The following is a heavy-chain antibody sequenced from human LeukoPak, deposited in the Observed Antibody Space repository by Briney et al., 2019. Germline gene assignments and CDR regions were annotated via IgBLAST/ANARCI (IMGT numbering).Heavy chain of an antibody. CDR1: GFTFTSYA. D-gene: IGHD2-2*01. V-gene: IGHV3-23*01. CDR2: ISGSGGST. J-gene: IGHJ6*03. Sequence: GGSLRLSCAASGFTFTSYAMTWVRQAPGKGLEWVSVISGSGGSTYYADSVKGRFTLSKDNANNSLFMEMTSLRAEDTAVYYCARDRSSTSGYYMDVWGKGATVTVSS. CDR3: ARDRSSTSGYYMDV.